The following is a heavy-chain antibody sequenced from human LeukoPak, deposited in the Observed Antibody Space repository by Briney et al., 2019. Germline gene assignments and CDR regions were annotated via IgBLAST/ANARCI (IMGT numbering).Heavy chain of an antibody. Sequence: GGSLRLSCAASGFTFSSYSMNWVRQAPGKGLEWVSSISSSSSYIYYADSVKGRFTISRDNAKNSLYLQMNSLRAEDTAVYYCARSLLWFGPQYYMDVWGKGTTVTVSS. CDR3: ARSLLWFGPQYYMDV. CDR1: GFTFSSYS. V-gene: IGHV3-21*01. CDR2: ISSSSSYI. D-gene: IGHD3-10*01. J-gene: IGHJ6*03.